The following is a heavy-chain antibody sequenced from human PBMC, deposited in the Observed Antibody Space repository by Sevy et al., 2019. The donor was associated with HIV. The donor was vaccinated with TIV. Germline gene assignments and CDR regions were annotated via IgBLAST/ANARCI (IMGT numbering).Heavy chain of an antibody. V-gene: IGHV3-23*01. D-gene: IGHD3-3*01. J-gene: IGHJ4*02. CDR3: AKDSMLHLWSGYFDS. CDR2: ISGSGETT. CDR1: GLTFSSHA. Sequence: GGSLRLSCAASGLTFSSHAMSWVRQPPGRGLEWVSAISGSGETTSYADSVKGRFTISRDNSKNTLYLLMNGVRADDTAVYFCAKDSMLHLWSGYFDSWGQGTLVTVSS.